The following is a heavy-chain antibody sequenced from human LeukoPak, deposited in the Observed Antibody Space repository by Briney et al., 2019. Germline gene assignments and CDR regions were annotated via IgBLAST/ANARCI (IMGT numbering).Heavy chain of an antibody. Sequence: GGSVTLHCAASRFTFDDYATQWLRQAPGKGLEGVTCISWNSGSIGYAVSVRGRFTISRDNAKNSLYLQRHSLREEAVSLYPCLNHAFDIWEQGTGLTV. D-gene: IGHD5/OR15-5a*01. CDR1: RFTFDDYA. CDR3: LNHAFDI. J-gene: IGHJ3*02. V-gene: IGHV3-9*03. CDR2: ISWNSGSI.